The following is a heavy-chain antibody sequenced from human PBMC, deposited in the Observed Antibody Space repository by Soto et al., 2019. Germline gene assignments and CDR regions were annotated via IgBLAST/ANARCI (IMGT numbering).Heavy chain of an antibody. Sequence: SETLSLTCAVSGGSITTSDYSWSWIRHPPGRGLEWIGSIYHTGATHYIPSLKSRLTMSLDKSKNHFSLDLSPVTAADTALYYCVRERTIFGVAPGGGVDVWGQGTTVTV. CDR1: GGSITTSDYS. CDR3: VRERTIFGVAPGGGVDV. J-gene: IGHJ6*02. CDR2: IYHTGAT. V-gene: IGHV4-30-2*01. D-gene: IGHD3-3*01.